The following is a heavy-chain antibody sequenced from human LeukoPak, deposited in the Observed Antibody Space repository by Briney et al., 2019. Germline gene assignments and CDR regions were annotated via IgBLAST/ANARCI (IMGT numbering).Heavy chain of an antibody. Sequence: PGGSLRLSCAASGFTVSSNYMSWVRQAPGKGLEWVGFIRSKAYGGTTEYAASVKGRFTISRDDSKSIAYLQMNSLKTEDTAVYYCARAGGNDYGDFYYYYGMDVWGQGTTVTVSS. D-gene: IGHD4-17*01. CDR2: IRSKAYGGTT. CDR1: GFTVSSNY. V-gene: IGHV3-49*04. CDR3: ARAGGNDYGDFYYYYGMDV. J-gene: IGHJ6*02.